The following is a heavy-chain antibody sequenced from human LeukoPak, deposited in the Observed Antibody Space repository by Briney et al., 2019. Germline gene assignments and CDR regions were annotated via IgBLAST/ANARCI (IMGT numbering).Heavy chain of an antibody. V-gene: IGHV3-21*01. CDR3: ARDSRTHGDSRDY. Sequence: PGGSLRLSCTASGFTFTTYTMNWFRQAPGKGLEWVSSITSGSGSIYYADSVKGRFTISRDDARDSLFLEMNSLRAEDTAVYYCARDSRTHGDSRDYWGQGTLANVSS. CDR2: ITSGSGSI. CDR1: GFTFTTYT. J-gene: IGHJ4*02. D-gene: IGHD4-17*01.